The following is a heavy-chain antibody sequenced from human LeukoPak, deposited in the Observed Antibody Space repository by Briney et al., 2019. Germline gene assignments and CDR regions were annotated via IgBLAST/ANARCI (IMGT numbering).Heavy chain of an antibody. CDR1: GFTFSSYG. Sequence: GGSLRLSCAASGFTFSSYGMHWVRQAPGKGLEWVAFIRYDGSNKYYADSVKGRFTISRDNSKNTLYLQMNSLRAEDTAVYYCAKAGDATGGIFDYWGQGTLVTVSS. CDR2: IRYDGSNK. D-gene: IGHD3-10*01. V-gene: IGHV3-30*02. CDR3: AKAGDATGGIFDY. J-gene: IGHJ4*02.